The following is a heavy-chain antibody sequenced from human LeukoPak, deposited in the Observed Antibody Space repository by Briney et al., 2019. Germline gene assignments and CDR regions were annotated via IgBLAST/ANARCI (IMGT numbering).Heavy chain of an antibody. CDR3: ARDSPSVAGTGGYFDL. CDR2: IYYSGST. CDR1: GGSISSYY. J-gene: IGHJ2*01. V-gene: IGHV4-59*01. Sequence: SETLSLTCTVSGGSISSYYWGWIRQPPGKGLEWIGYIYYSGSTNYNPSLKSRVTISVDTSKNQFSLKLSSVTAADTAVYYCARDSPSVAGTGGYFDLWGRGTLVTVSS. D-gene: IGHD6-19*01.